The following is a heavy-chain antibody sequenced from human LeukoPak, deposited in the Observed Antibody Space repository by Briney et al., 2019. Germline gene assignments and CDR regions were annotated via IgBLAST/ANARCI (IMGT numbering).Heavy chain of an antibody. D-gene: IGHD3-9*01. J-gene: IGHJ4*02. CDR3: ARDQTGFDY. CDR2: IYYSGST. Sequence: RSSQTLSLTCPVSGGSISSGDYYWSWIRQPPGKGLEWIGYIYYSGSTYFNPSLKSRVTISVDTSKNQFSLKLSSVTAADTAVYYCARDQTGFDYWGQGTLVTVSS. CDR1: GGSISSGDYY. V-gene: IGHV4-30-4*08.